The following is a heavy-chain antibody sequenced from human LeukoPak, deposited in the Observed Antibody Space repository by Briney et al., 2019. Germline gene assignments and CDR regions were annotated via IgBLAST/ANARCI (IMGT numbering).Heavy chain of an antibody. CDR3: AKGYGGSHFDY. CDR2: IRYDESKT. Sequence: GGSLRLSCEASGFSFSNYGMHWVRQAPGKGLEWVAFIRYDESKTYYADSVRGRFTISRDNSKNTLYLQMNSLRVEDTAIYYCAKGYGGSHFDYWGQGALVAVSS. J-gene: IGHJ4*02. D-gene: IGHD4-23*01. CDR1: GFSFSNYG. V-gene: IGHV3-30*02.